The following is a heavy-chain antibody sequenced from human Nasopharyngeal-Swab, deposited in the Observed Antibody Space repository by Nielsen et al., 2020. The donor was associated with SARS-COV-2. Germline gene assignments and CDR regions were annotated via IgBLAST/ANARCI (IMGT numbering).Heavy chain of an antibody. V-gene: IGHV3-74*01. CDR3: TRGYTENYYYYGMDV. CDR2: INSDGRST. CDR1: GFTFSNYW. D-gene: IGHD2-2*02. Sequence: GGSLRLSCAVSGFTFSNYWMHWVRQAPGKGLVWVSRINSDGRSTTYADSVKGRFTISRDNAKNTLYLQMNSLRAEDTAVYYCTRGYTENYYYYGMDVWGQGTTVTVSS. J-gene: IGHJ6*02.